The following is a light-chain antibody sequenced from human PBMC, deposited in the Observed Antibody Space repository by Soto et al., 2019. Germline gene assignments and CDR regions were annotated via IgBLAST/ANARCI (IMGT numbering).Light chain of an antibody. CDR2: DAS. Sequence: EFVLTQSPGTLSLSPGERATLSCRASQTVRNNYLAWYQQKPGQAPRLLIYDASTRATVIPARFRGSGSGTEFTLTISDLQSEDFAVYYCQQYSNWPRTFGQGTKVDIK. CDR3: QQYSNWPRT. V-gene: IGKV3-15*01. CDR1: QTVRNN. J-gene: IGKJ1*01.